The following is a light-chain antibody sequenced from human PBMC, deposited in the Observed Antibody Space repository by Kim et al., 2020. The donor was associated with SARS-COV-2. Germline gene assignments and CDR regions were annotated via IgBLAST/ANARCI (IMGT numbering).Light chain of an antibody. J-gene: IGLJ3*02. CDR1: TSNIGSNT. CDR2: YND. Sequence: QRVTLSCSGRTSNIGSNTVSWYQQLPGTAPNLLIYYNDRRPSGVPDRFSGSKSGTSASLAISGLQSEDEADYYCAAWDDSLNGRGVFGGGTKLTVL. CDR3: AAWDDSLNGRGV. V-gene: IGLV1-44*01.